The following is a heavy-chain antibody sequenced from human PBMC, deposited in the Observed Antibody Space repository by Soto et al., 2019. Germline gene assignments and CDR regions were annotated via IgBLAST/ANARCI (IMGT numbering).Heavy chain of an antibody. J-gene: IGHJ5*02. CDR3: ARVYGIAAAGSTHTVFDP. D-gene: IGHD6-13*01. CDR2: TYYRSKWYD. Sequence: SQTLSLTCAISGDSVSGNSAAWNWIRQSPSRGLEWLGRTYYRSKWYDDYSVSVKSRITVTPDTSKNQFSLHLKSVTPADTAVYYCARVYGIAAAGSTHTVFDPWGQGTLVTVSS. CDR1: GDSVSGNSAA. V-gene: IGHV6-1*01.